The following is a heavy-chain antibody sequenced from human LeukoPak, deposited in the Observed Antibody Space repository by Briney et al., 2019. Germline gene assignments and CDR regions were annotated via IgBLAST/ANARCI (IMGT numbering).Heavy chain of an antibody. CDR3: ARGRLLYCSSTSCYTGIAARPGKYFDY. CDR1: GGSFSGYY. CDR2: INHSGST. D-gene: IGHD2-2*02. J-gene: IGHJ4*02. V-gene: IGHV4-34*01. Sequence: SETLSLTCAVYGGSFSGYYWSWIRQPPGKGLEWIGEINHSGSTNYHPSLKSRVSISVGTSKNQFALKLSSVTAADTAVYYCARGRLLYCSSTSCYTGIAARPGKYFDYWGQGTLVTVSS.